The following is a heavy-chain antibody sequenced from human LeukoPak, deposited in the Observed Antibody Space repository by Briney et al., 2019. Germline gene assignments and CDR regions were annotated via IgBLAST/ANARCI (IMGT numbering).Heavy chain of an antibody. J-gene: IGHJ4*02. Sequence: PSETLSLTCTVSGGSISSYYWGWIRQPPGKGLEWIGSIYYSGSTYYNPSLKSRVTISVDTSKNQFSLKLSSVTAADTAVYYCARFLDYGSGSYPGDYWGQGTLVTVSS. CDR2: IYYSGST. CDR1: GGSISSYY. D-gene: IGHD3-10*01. CDR3: ARFLDYGSGSYPGDY. V-gene: IGHV4-39*01.